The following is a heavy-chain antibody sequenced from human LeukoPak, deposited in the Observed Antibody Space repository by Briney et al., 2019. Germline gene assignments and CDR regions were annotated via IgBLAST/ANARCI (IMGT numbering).Heavy chain of an antibody. V-gene: IGHV4-39*01. Sequence: PSETLSLTCTVSGGSISSSSYYWGWIRQPPGKGLEWIGSIYYSGSTYYNPSLKSRVTIPVDTSKNQFSLKLSSVTAADTAVYYCARLTYYYDSSDYLYYYYYMDVWGKGTTVTISS. CDR3: ARLTYYYDSSDYLYYYYYMDV. J-gene: IGHJ6*03. D-gene: IGHD3-22*01. CDR2: IYYSGST. CDR1: GGSISSSSYY.